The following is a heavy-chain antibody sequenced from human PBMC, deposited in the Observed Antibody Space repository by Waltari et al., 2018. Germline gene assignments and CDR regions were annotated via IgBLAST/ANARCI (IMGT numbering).Heavy chain of an antibody. D-gene: IGHD6-13*01. CDR2: IYYSGST. Sequence: QLQLQESGPGLVKPSETLSLTCTVPGGSITSSSYYWDWIRQPRGKGLEWSGSIYYSGSTYYNPSLKSRVTVSVDASKNQCSLKLSSVTAADTAVYYCARKRGRRGQQLTFNWFDPWGQGTLVTVSS. J-gene: IGHJ5*02. CDR1: GGSITSSSYY. V-gene: IGHV4-39*01. CDR3: ARKRGRRGQQLTFNWFDP.